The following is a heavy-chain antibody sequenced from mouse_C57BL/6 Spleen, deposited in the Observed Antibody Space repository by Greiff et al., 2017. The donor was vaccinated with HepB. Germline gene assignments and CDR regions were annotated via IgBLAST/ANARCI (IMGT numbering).Heavy chain of an antibody. Sequence: EVKLVESEGGLVQPGSSMKLSCTASGFTFSDYYMAWVRQVPEKGLEWVANINYDGSSTYYLDSLKSRFIISRDNAKNILYLQMSSLKSEDTATYYCARAGYYGYDGYYAMDYWGQGTSVTVSS. D-gene: IGHD2-2*01. CDR2: INYDGSST. CDR1: GFTFSDYY. J-gene: IGHJ4*01. CDR3: ARAGYYGYDGYYAMDY. V-gene: IGHV5-16*01.